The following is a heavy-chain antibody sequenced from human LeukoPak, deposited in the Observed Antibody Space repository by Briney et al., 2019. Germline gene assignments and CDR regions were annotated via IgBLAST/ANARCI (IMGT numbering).Heavy chain of an antibody. CDR1: GFTFSSYS. Sequence: GGSLRPSCAASGFTFSSYSMNWVRQAPGKGLEWVSYISSSSSTIYYADSVKGRFTISRDNAKNSLYLQMNSLRAEDTAVYYCARVRLGRYYYYGMDVWGQGTTVTVSS. D-gene: IGHD6-19*01. CDR2: ISSSSSTI. V-gene: IGHV3-48*04. J-gene: IGHJ6*02. CDR3: ARVRLGRYYYYGMDV.